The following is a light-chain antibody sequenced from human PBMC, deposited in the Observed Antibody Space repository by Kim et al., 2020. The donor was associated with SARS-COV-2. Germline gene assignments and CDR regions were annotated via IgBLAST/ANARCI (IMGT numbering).Light chain of an antibody. V-gene: IGKV4-1*01. CDR2: WAS. J-gene: IGKJ4*01. CDR3: QQYYRSPPT. CDR1: QSMLYRSNNKNY. Sequence: ATINCSSSQSMLYRSNNKNYLAWYQQKPGQPPKLLIYWASTRESGVPERFSGSGSGTDFTLTISSLQAEDVAVYYCQQYYRSPPTFGGGTKVDIK.